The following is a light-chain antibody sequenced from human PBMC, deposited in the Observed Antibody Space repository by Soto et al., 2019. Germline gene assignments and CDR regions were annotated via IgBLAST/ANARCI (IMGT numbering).Light chain of an antibody. Sequence: QSVLTQPASVSGSPGQSITISCTGTSSDVGGYNSVSWYRQYPGKAPKLIIFDVTDRPSGISTRFSGSKSGNTASLTISGLKAEDEDVFYCTSYTSSRTTVFGTGTKLTVL. V-gene: IGLV2-14*01. CDR3: TSYTSSRTTV. CDR2: DVT. J-gene: IGLJ1*01. CDR1: SSDVGGYNS.